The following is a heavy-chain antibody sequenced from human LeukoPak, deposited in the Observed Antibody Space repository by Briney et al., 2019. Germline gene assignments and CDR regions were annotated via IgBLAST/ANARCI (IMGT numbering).Heavy chain of an antibody. CDR2: IKQDGSEK. CDR1: GFTFSSYW. J-gene: IGHJ4*02. D-gene: IGHD3-22*01. CDR3: ARGSTDDSSGYYFVWDY. V-gene: IGHV3-7*01. Sequence: PRGSLRLSCAASGFTFSSYWMSWVRQAPGKGLEWVANIKQDGSEKCYVDSVKGRFTISRDNAKNSLYLQMNSLRAEDTAVYYCARGSTDDSSGYYFVWDYWGQGTLVTVSS.